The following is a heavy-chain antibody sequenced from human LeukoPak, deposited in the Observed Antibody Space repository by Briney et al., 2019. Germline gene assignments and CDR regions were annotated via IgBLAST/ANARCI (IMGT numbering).Heavy chain of an antibody. J-gene: IGHJ2*01. CDR3: ARETWYFDL. Sequence: PSETLSLTCAVYGGSFSDYYWSWIRQPPGKGLEWIGEINHSGSTNYNPSLKSRVTISVDMSKNQFSLKLSSVTAADTAVYYCARETWYFDLWGRGALVTVSS. CDR1: GGSFSDYY. V-gene: IGHV4-34*01. CDR2: INHSGST.